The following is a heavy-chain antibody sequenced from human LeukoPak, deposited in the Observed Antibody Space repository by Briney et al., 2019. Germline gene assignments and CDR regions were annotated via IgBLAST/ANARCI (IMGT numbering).Heavy chain of an antibody. V-gene: IGHV4-4*07. D-gene: IGHD3-3*01. Sequence: SETLSLTCTVSGGSISSYYWSWIRQPAGEGLEWIGRIYTSGSTNYNPSLKSRVTISVDKSKNQFSLKLSSVTDADTAVYYCARTPLRFLEWLFDYWGQGTLVTVSS. J-gene: IGHJ4*02. CDR1: GGSISSYY. CDR2: IYTSGST. CDR3: ARTPLRFLEWLFDY.